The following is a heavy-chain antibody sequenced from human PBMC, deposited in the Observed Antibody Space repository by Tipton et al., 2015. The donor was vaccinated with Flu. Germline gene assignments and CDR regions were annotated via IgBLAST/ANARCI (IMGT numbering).Heavy chain of an antibody. J-gene: IGHJ5*02. Sequence: SLRLSCTASSFTFSSYWMDWVRQAPGKGLEWVANINQGGSERYYVDSVKGRFTISRDNAKRSLYLRLDSLRAEDTGVYYCSISLNSWGQGTLVTVSS. CDR1: SFTFSSYW. CDR2: INQGGSER. CDR3: SISLNS. V-gene: IGHV3-7*01.